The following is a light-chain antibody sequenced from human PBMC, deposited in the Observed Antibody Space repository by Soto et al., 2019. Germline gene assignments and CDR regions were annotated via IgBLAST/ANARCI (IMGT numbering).Light chain of an antibody. CDR2: GNS. CDR3: PSSDSSLSGV. J-gene: IGLJ1*01. Sequence: QSVLTQPPSVSGAPGQRVTISCTGSSSNIGAGYDVHWYQQLPGTAPKLLIYGNSNRPSGVPDRFSGSKSGTSASLAITGLQAEDEADYYCPSSDSSLSGVFGTG. V-gene: IGLV1-40*01. CDR1: SSNIGAGYD.